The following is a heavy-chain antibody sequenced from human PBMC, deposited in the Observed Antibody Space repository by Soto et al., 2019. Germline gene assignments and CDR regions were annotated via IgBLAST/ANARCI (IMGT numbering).Heavy chain of an antibody. CDR3: ARARIVVAGTIVDY. CDR2: IYHSGNT. CDR1: CYSISSGYY. D-gene: IGHD6-19*01. Sequence: PSETLSLTCAVSCYSISSGYYCGWIRQPPGKGLEWIGSIYHSGNTYYNPSLKSRVTISVDTSKNHFSLKLSSVTAADTAVYYCARARIVVAGTIVDYWGQGTLVTVSS. J-gene: IGHJ4*02. V-gene: IGHV4-38-2*01.